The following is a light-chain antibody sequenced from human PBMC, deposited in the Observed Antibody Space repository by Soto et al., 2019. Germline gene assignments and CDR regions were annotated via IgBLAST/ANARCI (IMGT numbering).Light chain of an antibody. Sequence: EIVMRQSPATLSVSPGERGTLSCRASQSIGSNLAWYQQKPGQAPSLLIYDASIRAADIPAGFSGSGSGTEFTLTISSLQSEDFAVYYCQQYNNWPPWTFGQGTKVEIK. V-gene: IGKV3-15*01. CDR2: DAS. CDR1: QSIGSN. CDR3: QQYNNWPPWT. J-gene: IGKJ1*01.